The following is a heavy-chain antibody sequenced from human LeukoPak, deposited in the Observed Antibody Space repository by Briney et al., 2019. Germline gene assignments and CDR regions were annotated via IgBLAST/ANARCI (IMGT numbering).Heavy chain of an antibody. J-gene: IGHJ5*02. D-gene: IGHD2-15*01. Sequence: SETLSLTCTVSGGSISSGGYYWSWIRQHPGKGLEWIGYIYYSGSTYYKPSLKSRVTISVDTSKNQFSLKLSSVTAADTAVYYCARAPRRYCSGGSCYSDNNWFDPWGQGTLVTVSS. CDR1: GGSISSGGYY. CDR2: IYYSGST. V-gene: IGHV4-31*03. CDR3: ARAPRRYCSGGSCYSDNNWFDP.